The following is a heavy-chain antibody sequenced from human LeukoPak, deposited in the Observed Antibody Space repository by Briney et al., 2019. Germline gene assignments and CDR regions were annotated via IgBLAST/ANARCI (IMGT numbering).Heavy chain of an antibody. CDR1: GGSFSGYY. CDR3: AKTGYSSSWFHYYYYMDV. J-gene: IGHJ6*03. D-gene: IGHD6-13*01. Sequence: SETLSLTCAVYGGSFSGYYWSWIRQPPGKGLEWIGEINHSGSTNYNPSLKSRVTISVDTSKNQFSLKLSSVTAADTAVYYCAKTGYSSSWFHYYYYMDVWGKGTTVTVSS. CDR2: INHSGST. V-gene: IGHV4-34*01.